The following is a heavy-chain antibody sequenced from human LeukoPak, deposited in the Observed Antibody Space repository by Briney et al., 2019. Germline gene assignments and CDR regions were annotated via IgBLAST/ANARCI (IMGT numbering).Heavy chain of an antibody. V-gene: IGHV3-33*01. Sequence: GRSLRLSCAASGFTFSSYGMHWVRQAPGKGLEWVAVIWYDGSNKYYADSVKGRFTISRDNSKNTLYLQMNSLRAEDTAVYYCAREITTHYYYGPFDPWGQGTLVTVSS. J-gene: IGHJ5*02. D-gene: IGHD3-10*01. CDR1: GFTFSSYG. CDR2: IWYDGSNK. CDR3: AREITTHYYYGPFDP.